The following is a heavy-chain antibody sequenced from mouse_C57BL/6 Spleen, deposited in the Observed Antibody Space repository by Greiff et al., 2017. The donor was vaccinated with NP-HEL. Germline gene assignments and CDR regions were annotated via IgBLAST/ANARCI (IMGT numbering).Heavy chain of an antibody. CDR3: ASRGYGNYYFDY. CDR2: IDPSDSYT. V-gene: IGHV1-50*01. CDR1: GYTFTSYW. D-gene: IGHD2-1*01. Sequence: QVQLQQPGAELVKPGASVKLSCKASGYTFTSYWMQWVKQRPGQGLEWIGEIDPSDSYTNYNQKFKGKATLTVDTSSSTAYMQLSSLTSEDSAVYYCASRGYGNYYFDYWGQGTTLTVSS. J-gene: IGHJ2*01.